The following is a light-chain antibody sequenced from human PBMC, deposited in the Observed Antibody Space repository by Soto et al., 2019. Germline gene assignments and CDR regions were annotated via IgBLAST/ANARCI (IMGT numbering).Light chain of an antibody. CDR3: QVWDSYSDHVV. CDR1: NIGSKS. V-gene: IGLV3-21*02. CDR2: HDS. J-gene: IGLJ3*02. Sequence: SYELTQPPSVSVAPGQTARITCGESNIGSKSAHWYQQKPGQAPVLVVSHDSDRPSGIPERFSGSNSGNTATLTISRVDAGDEADYFCQVWDSYSDHVVFGGGTKVTVL.